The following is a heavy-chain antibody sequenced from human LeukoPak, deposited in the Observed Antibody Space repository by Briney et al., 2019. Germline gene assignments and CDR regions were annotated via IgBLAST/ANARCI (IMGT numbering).Heavy chain of an antibody. CDR1: GFTFGDYS. V-gene: IGHV3-30*03. CDR3: ATRAPRGYCSGGSCYEHYYYGMDV. D-gene: IGHD2-15*01. Sequence: GGSLRLSCAASGFTFGDYSMHWVRQAPGKGLEWVAVISYDGSNKYYADSVKGRFTISRDNSKNTLYLQMNSLRAEDTAVYYCATRAPRGYCSGGSCYEHYYYGMDVWGQGTTVTVSS. CDR2: ISYDGSNK. J-gene: IGHJ6*02.